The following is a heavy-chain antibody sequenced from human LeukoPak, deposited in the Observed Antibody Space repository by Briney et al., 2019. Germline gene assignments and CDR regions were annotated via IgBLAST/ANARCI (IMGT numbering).Heavy chain of an antibody. CDR2: ISSSSSYI. V-gene: IGHV3-21*04. CDR1: GFTFSSYS. J-gene: IGHJ4*02. D-gene: IGHD6-13*01. Sequence: PGGSLRLSCAASGFTFSSYSMNWVRQAPGKGLEWVSSISSSSSYIYYADSVKGRFTISRDNSKNTLYLQMNSLRAEDTAVYYCAKGVTAAGKLGSDYWGQGTLVTVSS. CDR3: AKGVTAAGKLGSDY.